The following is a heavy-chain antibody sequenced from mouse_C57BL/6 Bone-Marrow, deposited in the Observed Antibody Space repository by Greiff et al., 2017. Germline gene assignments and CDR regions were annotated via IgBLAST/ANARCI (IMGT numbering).Heavy chain of an antibody. CDR2: IHSNSGST. CDR3: ARDYGNWFAY. V-gene: IGHV1-64*01. D-gene: IGHD2-1*01. Sequence: QVQLQQPGAELVKPGASVKLSCKASGYTFTSYWMHWVKQRPGQGLEWNGMIHSNSGSTNYNEKFKRKATLTVDKSPSTAYMQISSLTSEDSAVYYCARDYGNWFAYWGQGTLVTVSA. J-gene: IGHJ3*01. CDR1: GYTFTSYW.